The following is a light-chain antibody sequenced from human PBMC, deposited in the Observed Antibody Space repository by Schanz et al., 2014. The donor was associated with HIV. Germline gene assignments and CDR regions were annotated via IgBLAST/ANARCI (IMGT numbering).Light chain of an antibody. J-gene: IGKJ2*01. V-gene: IGKV1-39*01. CDR2: AAS. CDR3: QQYNTYPYT. CDR1: QSISSY. Sequence: DIQMTQSPSSLSASVGDRVTITCRASQSISSYLNWYQQKPGKAPKLLIYAASSFQSGVPSRFSGSGSGTEFTLTISSLQPDDFATYYCQQYNTYPYTFGQGTKLEIK.